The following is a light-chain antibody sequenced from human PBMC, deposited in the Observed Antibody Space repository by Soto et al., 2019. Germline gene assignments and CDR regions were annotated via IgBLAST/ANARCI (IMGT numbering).Light chain of an antibody. Sequence: DIVMTQSPDSLAVSLGERATINCKSSQSVLYSSNNKNYLAWYQQKPGQPPKLLIYWASTRESGLPDRFSGSGSGTDFTITISSLQAEDVAVYYCHHYYSTIFTFGPGTKVDIK. J-gene: IGKJ3*01. CDR2: WAS. V-gene: IGKV4-1*01. CDR3: HHYYSTIFT. CDR1: QSVLYSSNNKNY.